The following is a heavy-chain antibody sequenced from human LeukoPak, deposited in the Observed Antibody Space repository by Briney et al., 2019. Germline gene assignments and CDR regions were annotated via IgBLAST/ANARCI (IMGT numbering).Heavy chain of an antibody. D-gene: IGHD3-22*01. V-gene: IGHV4-59*01. J-gene: IGHJ4*02. Sequence: SETLSLTXTVSGGSIRSYYWSWIRQPPGKGLEWIGYIYYSGSTNYNPSLKSRVTISVDTSKNQFSLKLSSVTAADTAVYYCASADSSGYASFDYWGQGTLVTVSS. CDR3: ASADSSGYASFDY. CDR2: IYYSGST. CDR1: GGSIRSYY.